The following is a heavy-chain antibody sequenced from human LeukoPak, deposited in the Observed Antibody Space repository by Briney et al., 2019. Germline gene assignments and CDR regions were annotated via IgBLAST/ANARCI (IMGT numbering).Heavy chain of an antibody. CDR1: GYSISSGYY. D-gene: IGHD2-15*01. CDR3: AREIVLVAPPGGFDF. CDR2: IYHSGST. Sequence: SETLSLTCTVSGYSISSGYYWGWIRQPPGKGLEWIGSIYHSGSTYYNPSLKSRVTTSIDTSKNQFSLKLSSVTAADTAVYYCAREIVLVAPPGGFDFWGQGTLVTVSS. V-gene: IGHV4-38-2*02. J-gene: IGHJ4*02.